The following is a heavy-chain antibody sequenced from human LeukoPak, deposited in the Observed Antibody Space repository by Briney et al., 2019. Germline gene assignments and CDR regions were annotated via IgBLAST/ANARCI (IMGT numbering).Heavy chain of an antibody. J-gene: IGHJ6*02. D-gene: IGHD2-21*01. CDR3: AKLLRSNNKCDFYGLYG. Sequence: GGSLRLSCAATGFTFKDYGMHWVRQPPGKGLEWVSRINWDGGGKSYSSAIKCRFTIARDNAKNSLYLQFSRLRTEDTDLQYYAKLLRSNNKCDFYGLYGWV. V-gene: IGHV3-20*04. CDR2: INWDGGGK. CDR1: GFTFKDYG.